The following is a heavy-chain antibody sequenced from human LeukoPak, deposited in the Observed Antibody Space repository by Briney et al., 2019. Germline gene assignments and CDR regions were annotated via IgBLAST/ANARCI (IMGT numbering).Heavy chain of an antibody. J-gene: IGHJ4*02. V-gene: IGHV3-23*01. CDR2: IVGSGGTT. D-gene: IGHD4/OR15-4a*01. Sequence: GRSLRLSCAASGFTFSSYGMHWVRQAPGKGLEWVSRIVGSGGTTYYADSVKGRFTISRDNSKNTLYLQMNSLRAEDTAVYYCARRAGAYSHPYDYWGQGTLVTVSS. CDR1: GFTFSSYG. CDR3: ARRAGAYSHPYDY.